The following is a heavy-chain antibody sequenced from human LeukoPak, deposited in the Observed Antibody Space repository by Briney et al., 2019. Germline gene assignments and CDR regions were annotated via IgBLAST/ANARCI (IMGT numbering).Heavy chain of an antibody. CDR3: AKDPRRYSRTGGYFDY. J-gene: IGHJ4*02. CDR1: GFTFSNYW. CDR2: ISYDGSNK. D-gene: IGHD6-13*01. V-gene: IGHV3-30*18. Sequence: PGGSLRLSCAASGFTFSNYWMHWVRQAPGRGLEWVAFISYDGSNKYYADSVKGRFTISRDNSKNTLYLQMNSLRAEDTAVYYCAKDPRRYSRTGGYFDYWGQGTLVTVSS.